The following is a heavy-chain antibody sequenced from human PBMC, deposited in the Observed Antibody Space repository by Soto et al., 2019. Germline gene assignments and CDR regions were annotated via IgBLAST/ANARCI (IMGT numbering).Heavy chain of an antibody. Sequence: GGSLRLSCAASGLTVSSNYMNWVRQAPGKGLEWVSFIYSGGNTYYADSVKGRFTISRDNSKNMLYLQMNSLRVEDTAVYYCAREVRVRGFAFDIWGQGTMVTVSS. V-gene: IGHV3-66*01. CDR1: GLTVSSNY. CDR2: IYSGGNT. J-gene: IGHJ3*02. D-gene: IGHD3-3*01. CDR3: AREVRVRGFAFDI.